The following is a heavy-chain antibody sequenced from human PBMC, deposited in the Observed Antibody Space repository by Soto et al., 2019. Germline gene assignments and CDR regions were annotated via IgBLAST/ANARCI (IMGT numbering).Heavy chain of an antibody. J-gene: IGHJ4*02. CDR1: GYTFTSYD. D-gene: IGHD3-16*02. V-gene: IGHV1-8*01. CDR3: ARGFDWGFKMITFGGVIPVKRYYFDY. CDR2: MNPNSGNT. Sequence: QVQLVQSGAEVKKPGASVKVSCKASGYTFTSYDINWVRQATGQGLEWMGWMNPNSGNTGYAQKFQGRVTMTRNTSISTAYMELSSLRSEDTAVYYCARGFDWGFKMITFGGVIPVKRYYFDYWGQGTLVTVSS.